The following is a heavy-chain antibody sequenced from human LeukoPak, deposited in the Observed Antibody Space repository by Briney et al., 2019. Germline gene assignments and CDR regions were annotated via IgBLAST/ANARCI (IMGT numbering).Heavy chain of an antibody. Sequence: ASVKVSCKASGYTFTSYAMHWVRQAPGQRLEWMGWINAGNGNTKYSQKFQGRVAMTEDTSTDTAYMELSSLRSEDTAVYYCARPGTHSGWYGPYGYWGQGTLVTVSS. CDR2: INAGNGNT. D-gene: IGHD6-19*01. V-gene: IGHV1-3*01. CDR1: GYTFTSYA. CDR3: ARPGTHSGWYGPYGY. J-gene: IGHJ4*02.